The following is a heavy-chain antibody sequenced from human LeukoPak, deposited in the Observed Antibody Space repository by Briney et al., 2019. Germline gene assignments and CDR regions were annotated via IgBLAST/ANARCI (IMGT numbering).Heavy chain of an antibody. D-gene: IGHD3-10*01. CDR3: ARSSRSGNFDY. J-gene: IGHJ4*02. Sequence: SETLSLTCAIFGGSFSGHYWSWIRQPPGKGLEWIGEINHSGSTNYNPSLKSRVTISVDTSKNQFSLKLSSVTAADTAVYYCARSSRSGNFDYWGQGTLVTVSS. CDR1: GGSFSGHY. V-gene: IGHV4-34*01. CDR2: INHSGST.